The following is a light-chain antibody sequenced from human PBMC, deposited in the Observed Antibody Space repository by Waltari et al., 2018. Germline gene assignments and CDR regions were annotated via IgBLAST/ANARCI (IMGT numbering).Light chain of an antibody. V-gene: IGLV3-25*03. Sequence: SYELTQPPSVSVPPGQTARITCFGDAVPKQDVLWYQQRPGQAPVLMKYKDTKRPSGIPERFSGSASGTTVTLTISGVQAEDEAVYYCQSADSSGTSRVFGGGTKLTVL. CDR3: QSADSSGTSRV. CDR1: AVPKQD. J-gene: IGLJ2*01. CDR2: KDT.